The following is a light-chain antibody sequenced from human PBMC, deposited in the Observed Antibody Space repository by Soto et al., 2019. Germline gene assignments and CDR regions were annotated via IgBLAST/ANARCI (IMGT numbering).Light chain of an antibody. Sequence: QSVLTQPASVSVSPGQSITISCTGTSSDVGGYNYVSWYQHHPGKAPKLIIYDVTNRPSGVSNPFSGSESGNTASLTISGLQPEDEADYYCSSYTTSNTRQIVFGTGTKVTVL. J-gene: IGLJ1*01. V-gene: IGLV2-14*03. CDR3: SSYTTSNTRQIV. CDR2: DVT. CDR1: SSDVGGYNY.